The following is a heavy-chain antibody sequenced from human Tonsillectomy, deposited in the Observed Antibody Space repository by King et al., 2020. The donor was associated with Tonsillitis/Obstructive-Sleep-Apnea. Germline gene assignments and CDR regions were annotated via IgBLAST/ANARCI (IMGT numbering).Heavy chain of an antibody. CDR3: AKEGTAMVARNFDC. V-gene: IGHV3-30*18. CDR2: ISYDGNTK. CDR1: GFTFSSYG. D-gene: IGHD5-18*01. J-gene: IGHJ4*02. Sequence: VQLVESGGGVVQPGRSLRLSCAASGFTFSSYGMQWVRQAPGKGLEWVAVISYDGNTKYYADSVKGRFTISRDNSKNTLYLQVNSLRAEDTAVFYCAKEGTAMVARNFDCWGQGTLVTVSS.